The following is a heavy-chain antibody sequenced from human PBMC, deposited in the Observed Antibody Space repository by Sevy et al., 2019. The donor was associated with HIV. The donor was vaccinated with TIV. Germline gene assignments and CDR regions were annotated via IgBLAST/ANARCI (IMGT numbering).Heavy chain of an antibody. J-gene: IGHJ4*02. CDR3: ATAPGYYDSAPFDY. CDR1: GFTFNNAW. D-gene: IGHD3-22*01. V-gene: IGHV3-15*01. CDR2: IKSKIDGETT. Sequence: GGSLRLSCAVSGFTFNNAWMNWVRQAPGTGLQWVGLIKSKIDGETTDYAAPVKGRFTISRDDSKNTMYLQMNSLKIEDTAVYYCATAPGYYDSAPFDYWGPGTLVTVSS.